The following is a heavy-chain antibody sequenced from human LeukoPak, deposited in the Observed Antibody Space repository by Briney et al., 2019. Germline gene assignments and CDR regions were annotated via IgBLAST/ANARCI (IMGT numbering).Heavy chain of an antibody. CDR2: ISWNSGSI. CDR3: AKGHAYSSGLDY. D-gene: IGHD6-19*01. V-gene: IGHV3-9*01. CDR1: GFTFDDYA. Sequence: GGSLRLSCAASGFTFDDYAMHWVRQAPGKGLEWVSGISWNSGSIGYADSVKGRFTISRDNAKNSLYLQMNSLRAEDTALYYCAKGHAYSSGLDYWGQRTLVTVSS. J-gene: IGHJ4*02.